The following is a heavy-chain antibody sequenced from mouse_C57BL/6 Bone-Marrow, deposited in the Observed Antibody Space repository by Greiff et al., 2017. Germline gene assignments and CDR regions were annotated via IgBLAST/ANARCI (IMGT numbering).Heavy chain of an antibody. V-gene: IGHV1-81*01. J-gene: IGHJ4*01. CDR1: GYTFTSYG. D-gene: IGHD1-2*01. Sequence: VQLQQSGAELARPGASVKLSCKASGYTFTSYGISWVKQRTGQGLEWIGEIYPRSGNTYYNEKFKGKATLTADKSSSTAYMELRSLTSEDSAVYFCARRGLLRPRDYWGQGTSVTASS. CDR3: ARRGLLRPRDY. CDR2: IYPRSGNT.